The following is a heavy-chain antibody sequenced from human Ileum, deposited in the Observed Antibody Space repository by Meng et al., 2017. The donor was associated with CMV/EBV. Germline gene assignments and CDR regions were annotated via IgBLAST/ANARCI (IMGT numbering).Heavy chain of an antibody. CDR2: ISSSSSTI. Sequence: GGSLRLSCAASGFTFSSYSMNWVRQAPGKGLEWVSYISSSSSTIYYVDSVRGRFTISRDNAKNSLYLQMNSLRAEDTAVYYCARALGLGAVMPNYDAFDLWGQGTVVTVSS. CDR1: GFTFSSYS. J-gene: IGHJ3*01. V-gene: IGHV3-48*04. CDR3: ARALGLGAVMPNYDAFDL. D-gene: IGHD6-19*01.